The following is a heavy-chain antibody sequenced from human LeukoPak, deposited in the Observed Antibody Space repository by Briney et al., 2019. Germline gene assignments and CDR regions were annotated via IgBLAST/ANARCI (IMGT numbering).Heavy chain of an antibody. Sequence: PGGSLRLSCAASGFTFDDYGMSWVRQAPGKGLEWVSGINWNGGSTGYADSVKGRFTISRDNAKNSLYLQMNSLRAEDTALYYCARNKYSSSWYGTFDYWGQGTLLTVSS. CDR3: ARNKYSSSWYGTFDY. V-gene: IGHV3-20*04. CDR2: INWNGGST. D-gene: IGHD6-13*01. CDR1: GFTFDDYG. J-gene: IGHJ4*02.